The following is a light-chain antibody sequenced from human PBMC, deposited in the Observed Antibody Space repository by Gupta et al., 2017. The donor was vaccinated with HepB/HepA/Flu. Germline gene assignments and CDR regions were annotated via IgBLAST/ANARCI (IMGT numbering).Light chain of an antibody. CDR1: HDINNF. CDR2: AAS. Sequence: DIQMTQSPSSLSASVGDRVTITCRASHDINNFLAWYQQKPGKVPKVLIYAASTLQSGVPSRFSGSGSGTDLTLTISSLQPEDVATYYCQKYDSAPWTFGQGTKVEIK. V-gene: IGKV1-27*01. J-gene: IGKJ1*01. CDR3: QKYDSAPWT.